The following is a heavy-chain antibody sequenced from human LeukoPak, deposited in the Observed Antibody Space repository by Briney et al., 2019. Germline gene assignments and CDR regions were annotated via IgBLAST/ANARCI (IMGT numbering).Heavy chain of an antibody. D-gene: IGHD5-18*01. CDR3: AREVDTAMVTGWFDP. J-gene: IGHJ5*02. Sequence: GGSLRLSCAASGFTFSSYGIHWVRQAPGKGLEWVAVIWYDGSNKYYADSVKGRFTISRDNSKNTLYLQTNSLRAEDTAVYYCAREVDTAMVTGWFDPWGQGTLVTVSS. V-gene: IGHV3-33*01. CDR1: GFTFSSYG. CDR2: IWYDGSNK.